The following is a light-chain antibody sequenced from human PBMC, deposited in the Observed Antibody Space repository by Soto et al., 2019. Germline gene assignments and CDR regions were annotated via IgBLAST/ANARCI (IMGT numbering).Light chain of an antibody. CDR2: DNN. J-gene: IGLJ2*01. CDR3: AAWDNSLSAVV. CDR1: TSNIGNNY. Sequence: QSVLTQPPSVSAAPGQRVTISCSGSTSNIGNNYVSWYQQLPGTAPRFLIFDNNKRHSGIPDRFSGSKSGTSATLGITGLQTGDEADYYCAAWDNSLSAVVFGGGTQLTVL. V-gene: IGLV1-51*01.